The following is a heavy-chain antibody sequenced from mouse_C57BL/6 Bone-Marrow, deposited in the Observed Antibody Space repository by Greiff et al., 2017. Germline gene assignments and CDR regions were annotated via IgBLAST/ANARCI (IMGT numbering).Heavy chain of an antibody. D-gene: IGHD2-4*01. CDR1: GFTFSDYY. CDR2: ISNGGGST. V-gene: IGHV5-12*01. J-gene: IGHJ2*01. Sequence: EVKLMESGGGLVQPGGSLKLSCAASGFTFSDYYMYWVRQTPEKRLEWVAYISNGGGSTYYPDTVKGRFTISGDNAKNTLYLQMSRLKSEDTAMYYCARGGIYYDYGDFDYWGQGTTLTVSS. CDR3: ARGGIYYDYGDFDY.